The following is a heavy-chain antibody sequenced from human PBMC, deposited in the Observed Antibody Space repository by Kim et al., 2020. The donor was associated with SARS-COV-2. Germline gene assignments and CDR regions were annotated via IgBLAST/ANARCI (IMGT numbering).Heavy chain of an antibody. D-gene: IGHD6-13*01. J-gene: IGHJ6*02. Sequence: GESLKISCKGSGYSFTSYWIGWVRQMPGKGLEWMGIIYPGDSDTRYSPSFQGQVTISADKSISTAYLQWSSLKASDTAMYYCARSGQQLVRKYYYYYYGMDVWGQGTTVTVSS. CDR1: GYSFTSYW. CDR2: IYPGDSDT. CDR3: ARSGQQLVRKYYYYYYGMDV. V-gene: IGHV5-51*01.